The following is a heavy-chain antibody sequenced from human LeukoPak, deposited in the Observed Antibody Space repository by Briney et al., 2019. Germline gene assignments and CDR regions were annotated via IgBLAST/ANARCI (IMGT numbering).Heavy chain of an antibody. CDR3: ARLAAWQWLVPDYYYYYMDV. CDR1: GGSFSGYY. CDR2: INHSGST. Sequence: SETLSLTCAVYGGSFSGYYWSWIRQPPGKGLEWIGEINHSGSTNYNPSLKSRVTISVDTSKKQFSLKLSAVTAADTAVYHCARLAAWQWLVPDYYYYYMDVWGKGTTVTISS. V-gene: IGHV4-34*01. D-gene: IGHD6-19*01. J-gene: IGHJ6*03.